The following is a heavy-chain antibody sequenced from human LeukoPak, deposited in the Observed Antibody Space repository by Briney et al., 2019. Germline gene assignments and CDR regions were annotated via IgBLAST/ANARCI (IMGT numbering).Heavy chain of an antibody. CDR1: RFTFGSYW. V-gene: IGHV3-74*01. CDR3: ARDRGYSTC. Sequence: GGSLRLSCAASRFTFGSYWMHWGREAPGKGVVWVSRINTDGSSTTYADSAKGRFTISRDSATNTLYLQMNSLRAEDTAVYYCARDRGYSTCWGQGTLVTVSS. D-gene: IGHD5-12*01. CDR2: INTDGSST. J-gene: IGHJ4*02.